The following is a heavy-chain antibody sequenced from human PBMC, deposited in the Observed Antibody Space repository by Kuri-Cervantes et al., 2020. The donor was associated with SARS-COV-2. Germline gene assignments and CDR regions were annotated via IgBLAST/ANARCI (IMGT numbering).Heavy chain of an antibody. J-gene: IGHJ6*02. CDR2: ISSSSTI. V-gene: IGHV3-48*01. CDR1: GCTFSSYS. Sequence: GGSLRLSCAASGCTFSSYSMNWVRQAPGKGLEWVSYISSSSTIYYADSVKGRFTISRDNAKNSLYLQMNSLRAEDTAVYYCARDSVRYYYDSSGYYPPRDYYYYGMDVWGQGTTVTVSS. CDR3: ARDSVRYYYDSSGYYPPRDYYYYGMDV. D-gene: IGHD3-22*01.